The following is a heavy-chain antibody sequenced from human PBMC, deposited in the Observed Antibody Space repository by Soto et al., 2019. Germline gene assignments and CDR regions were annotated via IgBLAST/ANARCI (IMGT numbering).Heavy chain of an antibody. CDR2: IRSKANSYAT. D-gene: IGHD2-15*01. Sequence: EVQLVESGGGLVQPGGSLKLSCAASGFTFSGSAMHWVRQASGKGLEWVGRIRSKANSYATAYAASVKGRFTISRDDSKNTADLPMNSRNSGDAAEYYCTRSPPALRYCSGDSCYSGSGAFAIWGRGTMVTVSS. CDR3: TRSPPALRYCSGDSCYSGSGAFAI. J-gene: IGHJ3*02. CDR1: GFTFSGSA. V-gene: IGHV3-73*01.